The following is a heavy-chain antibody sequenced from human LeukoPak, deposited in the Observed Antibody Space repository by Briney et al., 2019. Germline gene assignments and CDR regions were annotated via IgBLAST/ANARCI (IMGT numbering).Heavy chain of an antibody. CDR1: GFTFSDHY. Sequence: PGGSLRLSCAASGFTFSDHYMVWVRQAPGKELEWVGRAKNKADSYTIEYAASVRGRFTISRDDSKTSLYLQMNSLKTEDTAVYYCVKDSSFWTFDYWGQGTLVTVSS. V-gene: IGHV3-72*01. CDR3: VKDSSFWTFDY. D-gene: IGHD6-6*01. J-gene: IGHJ4*02. CDR2: AKNKADSYTI.